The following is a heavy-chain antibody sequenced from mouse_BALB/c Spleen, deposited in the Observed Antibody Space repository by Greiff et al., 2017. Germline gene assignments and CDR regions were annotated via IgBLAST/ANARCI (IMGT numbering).Heavy chain of an antibody. V-gene: IGHV1-87*01. CDR3: AREGDCYYGQRGYAVDY. CDR1: GYTFTSYW. Sequence: QVQLQQSGAELARPGASVKLSCKASGYTFTSYWMQWVKQRPGQGLEWIGAIYPGDGDTRYTQKFKGKATLTADKSSSTAYMQLSSLASEDSAVYYCAREGDCYYGQRGYAVDYWGQGTSVTVSS. CDR2: IYPGDGDT. D-gene: IGHD1-1*01. J-gene: IGHJ4*01.